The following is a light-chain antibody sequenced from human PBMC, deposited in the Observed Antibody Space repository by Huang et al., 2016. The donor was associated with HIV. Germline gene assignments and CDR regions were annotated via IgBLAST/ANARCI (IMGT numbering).Light chain of an antibody. J-gene: IGKJ1*01. CDR2: AAS. Sequence: EIVMKQCPATLSVSPGERATLSCRASQSVSSNLAWYQQKPGQAPRLLIYAASTRDTGSPARFSVSGSGTEFTLTISSLQSEDFAVYYCQQYNNWPRTFGQGTEVEIK. CDR3: QQYNNWPRT. CDR1: QSVSSN. V-gene: IGKV3-15*01.